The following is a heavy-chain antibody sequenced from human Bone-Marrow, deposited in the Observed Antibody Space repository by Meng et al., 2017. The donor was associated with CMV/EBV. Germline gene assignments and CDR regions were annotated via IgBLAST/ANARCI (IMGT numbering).Heavy chain of an antibody. CDR2: INSDGSST. D-gene: IGHD3-10*01. CDR1: GFTFSSYW. V-gene: IGHV3-74*01. J-gene: IGHJ4*02. CDR3: ANGGSYYASRNPSGFDY. Sequence: GSLRLSCAASGFTFSSYWMHWVRQAPGKGLVWVSRINSDGSSTSYADSVKGRFTISRDNSKSTLYLHMNSLRPEDTAVYYCANGGSYYASRNPSGFDYWGQGTLVTVSS.